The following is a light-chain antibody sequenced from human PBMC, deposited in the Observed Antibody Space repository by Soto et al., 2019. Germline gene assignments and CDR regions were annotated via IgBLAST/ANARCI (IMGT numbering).Light chain of an antibody. J-gene: IGLJ3*02. CDR1: SSDVGGYDH. Sequence: QSVLTQPASVSGSPGQSITISCTGTSSDVGGYDHVSWYQQHPGKAPKLMIYDVSNRPSGVSNRFSGSKSGNTASLAVSGLQAEDEADYYCSSYTNRDTLVFGGGTKLTVL. CDR3: SSYTNRDTLV. V-gene: IGLV2-14*03. CDR2: DVS.